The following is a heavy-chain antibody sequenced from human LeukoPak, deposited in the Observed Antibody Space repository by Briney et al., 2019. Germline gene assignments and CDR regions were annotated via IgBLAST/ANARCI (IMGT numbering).Heavy chain of an antibody. V-gene: IGHV4-59*08. J-gene: IGHJ4*02. CDR1: GGSISSYY. CDR3: ARHRHDHGGNSRSRDY. D-gene: IGHD4-23*01. Sequence: SETLSLTCTVSGGSISSYYWSWIRQPPGKGLEWIGYIYYSGSTNYNPSLKSRVTISVDTSKNQFSLKLSSVTAADTAVYYCARHRHDHGGNSRSRDYWGQGTLVTVSS. CDR2: IYYSGST.